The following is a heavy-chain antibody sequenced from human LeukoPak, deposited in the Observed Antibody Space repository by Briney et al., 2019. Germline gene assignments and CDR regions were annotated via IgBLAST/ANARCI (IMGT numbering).Heavy chain of an antibody. CDR1: GDSVPSNSAA. CDR2: TYYRSNWYN. CDR3: ARGVNLRGVLEYSKQRGYLDY. V-gene: IGHV6-1*01. D-gene: IGHD6-25*01. Sequence: SQTLSLTCAISGDSVPSNSAAWNWIRQSPARGLEWLGRTYYRSNWYNDYAGSVKSRIIIKSDTSKNQFSLHLNSVTPEDTGVYYCARGVNLRGVLEYSKQRGYLDYWGQGSLVTVSS. J-gene: IGHJ4*02.